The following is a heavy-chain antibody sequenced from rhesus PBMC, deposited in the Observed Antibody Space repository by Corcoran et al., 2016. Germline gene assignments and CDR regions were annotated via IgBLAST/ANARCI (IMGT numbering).Heavy chain of an antibody. J-gene: IGHJ4*01. V-gene: IGHV4-127*01. CDR1: GYSISSGYG. CDR2: IGGSSGST. Sequence: QVQLQESGPGLVKPSETLSLTCAVSGYSISSGYGWSWIRQPPGKGLGWIGYIGGSSGSTKYNPSLKSRFTMSKDTSKNQFSLKLSSVTAADTAVYYGARDAAMWGFDYWGQGVLVTVSS. CDR3: ARDAAMWGFDY. D-gene: IGHD2-27*01.